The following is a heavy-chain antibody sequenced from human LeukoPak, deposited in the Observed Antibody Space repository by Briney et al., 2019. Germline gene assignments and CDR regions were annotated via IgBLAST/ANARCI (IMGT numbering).Heavy chain of an antibody. CDR1: GGSISSAGYY. Sequence: SETLSLTCAVSGGSISSAGYYWSWIRQHPGKGLEWIGYIYYSGSTYYNPSLKSRVTISVDTSKNQFSLKLSSVTAADTAVYYCARGAYYYDSSGYPIQHWGQGTLVTVSS. D-gene: IGHD3-22*01. CDR2: IYYSGST. CDR3: ARGAYYYDSSGYPIQH. V-gene: IGHV4-31*11. J-gene: IGHJ1*01.